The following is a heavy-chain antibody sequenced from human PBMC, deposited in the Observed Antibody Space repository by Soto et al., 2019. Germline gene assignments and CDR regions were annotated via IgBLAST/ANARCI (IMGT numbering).Heavy chain of an antibody. CDR2: FDPEDGET. V-gene: IGHV1-24*01. CDR1: GHTLTELS. CDR3: AAGGTRWLHSPFDY. J-gene: IGHJ4*02. Sequence: QVQLVQSGAEVKKPGASVKVSCKVSGHTLTELSMHWVRLAHGKGLEWMGGFDPEDGETISAQKFQGRVTMTEDTSTDSTYLELSSLRSEDTAVYYCAAGGTRWLHSPFDYWGQGTLVTISS. D-gene: IGHD1-1*01.